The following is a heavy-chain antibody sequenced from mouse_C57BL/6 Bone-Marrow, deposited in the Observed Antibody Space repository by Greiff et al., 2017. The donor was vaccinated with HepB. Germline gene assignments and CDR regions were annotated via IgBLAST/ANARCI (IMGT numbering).Heavy chain of an antibody. J-gene: IGHJ4*01. V-gene: IGHV5-6*01. CDR3: ARRGDGNYFYAMDY. D-gene: IGHD2-1*01. CDR1: GFTFSSYG. Sequence: EVQLVESGGDLVKPGGSLKLSCAASGFTFSSYGMSWVRQTPDKRLEWVATISSGGSYTYYPDSVKGRFTISRDNAKNTLYLQMSSLKSEDTAMYYCARRGDGNYFYAMDYWGQGTSVTVSS. CDR2: ISSGGSYT.